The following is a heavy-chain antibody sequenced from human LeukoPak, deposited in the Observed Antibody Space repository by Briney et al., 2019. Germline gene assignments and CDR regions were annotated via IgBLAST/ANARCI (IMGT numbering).Heavy chain of an antibody. D-gene: IGHD6-13*01. Sequence: SETLSLTCTVSGYSITSGYFWGWIRQPPGQGLEWIGSILHSGSTYYNPSLRGRVTISVDTSKNQFSLKLSSVTAADTAVYYCARAYSSSWYDWFDPWGQGTLVTVSS. CDR1: GYSITSGYF. V-gene: IGHV4-38-2*02. CDR2: ILHSGST. J-gene: IGHJ5*02. CDR3: ARAYSSSWYDWFDP.